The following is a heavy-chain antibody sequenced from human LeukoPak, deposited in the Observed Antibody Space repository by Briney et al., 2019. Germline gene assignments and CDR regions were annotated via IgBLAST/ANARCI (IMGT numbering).Heavy chain of an antibody. CDR2: INSDGSNT. CDR1: GCTFSSSW. Sequence: GESLRLSCAASGCTFSSSWMHWVREAPGKGLVWVLHINSDGSNTKYADSVKGRFTISRDNAKNTLSLQMNSLRAEDTAVYYCARGSPLGGNWGQGTLVTVSS. CDR3: ARGSPLGGN. V-gene: IGHV3-74*03. J-gene: IGHJ4*02.